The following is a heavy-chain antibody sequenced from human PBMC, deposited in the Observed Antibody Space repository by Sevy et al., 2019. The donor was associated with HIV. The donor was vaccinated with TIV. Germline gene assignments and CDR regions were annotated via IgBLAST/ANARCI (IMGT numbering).Heavy chain of an antibody. D-gene: IGHD3-22*01. CDR3: TMPFRHGYRGPFDI. CDR2: INTDGSTI. J-gene: IGHJ3*02. V-gene: IGHV3-74*01. Sequence: GGSLRLSCEASGFTFRNYWMYWVRQAPGKGLVWVSLINTDGSTIIYADSVKGRFTISRDNAKNTLYLQMNSLRAEDTAIYSCTMPFRHGYRGPFDIWGQGTMVTVSS. CDR1: GFTFRNYW.